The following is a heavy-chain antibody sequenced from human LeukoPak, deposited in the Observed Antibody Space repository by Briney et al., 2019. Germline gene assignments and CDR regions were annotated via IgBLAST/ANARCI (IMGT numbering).Heavy chain of an antibody. J-gene: IGHJ4*02. CDR2: IRNKANSYTT. V-gene: IGHV3-72*01. Sequence: GGSLRLSCAASGFTFSDHYMDWVRQAPQKELEWVGRIRNKANSYTTEYAASVKGRFTISRDDSKNSLYLQMNSLRAEDTAVYYCARGFKYSSGWYNFDYWGQGTLVTVSS. D-gene: IGHD6-19*01. CDR3: ARGFKYSSGWYNFDY. CDR1: GFTFSDHY.